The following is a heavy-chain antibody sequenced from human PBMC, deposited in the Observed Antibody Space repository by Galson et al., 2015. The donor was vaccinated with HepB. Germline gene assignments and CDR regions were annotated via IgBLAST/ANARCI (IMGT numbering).Heavy chain of an antibody. CDR1: GYTFSSYA. CDR3: ARDLAGGGDY. V-gene: IGHV3-33*01. Sequence: SCKASGYTFSSYAMHWVRQAPGKGLEWVAVIWYDGSNKYYADSVKGRFTISRDNSKNTLYLQMNSLRAEDTAVYYCARDLAGGGDYWGQGTLVTVSS. D-gene: IGHD2-15*01. J-gene: IGHJ4*02. CDR2: IWYDGSNK.